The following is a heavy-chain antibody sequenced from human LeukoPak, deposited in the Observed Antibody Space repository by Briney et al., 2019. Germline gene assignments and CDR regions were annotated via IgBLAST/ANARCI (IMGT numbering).Heavy chain of an antibody. CDR1: GFTFSIYS. V-gene: IGHV3-48*01. D-gene: IGHD2-15*01. CDR3: ARVGRPVTQDNWFDS. Sequence: GGSLRLSCAASGFTFSIYSMNWVRQAPGKGLEWVSYISSSSDSTIHYVDSVKGRFTISRDNAKNSLYLQMNSLRAEDTAVYYCARVGRPVTQDNWFDSWGQGTLVTVSS. CDR2: ISSSSDSTI. J-gene: IGHJ5*01.